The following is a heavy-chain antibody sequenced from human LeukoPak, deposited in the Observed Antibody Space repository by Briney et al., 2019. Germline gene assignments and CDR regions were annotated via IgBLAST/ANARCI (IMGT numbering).Heavy chain of an antibody. CDR2: TNPDGTRT. Sequence: GGSLRLSCAASGFTFSNTWMHWVRQAPGKGLVWVSRTNPDGTRTDYADPVKGRFTISRDNAKNTLYLQMDSLRAEDTAMYYCARVFCSSTNCCYCYYYMDVWGEGTTVTVSS. CDR3: ARVFCSSTNCCYCYYYMDV. J-gene: IGHJ6*03. CDR1: GFTFSNTW. V-gene: IGHV3-74*01. D-gene: IGHD2-2*01.